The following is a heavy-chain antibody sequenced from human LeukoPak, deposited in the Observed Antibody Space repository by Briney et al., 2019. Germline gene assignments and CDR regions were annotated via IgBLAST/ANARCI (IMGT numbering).Heavy chain of an antibody. CDR2: IYPGDSDT. J-gene: IGHJ4*02. CDR1: GNSFTSNW. CDR3: ASGPTVTTASFDY. Sequence: PGESLNISCKGSGNSFTSNWIGWVRQMPGKGLEWMGIIYPGDSDTRYSPSFQGQVTISADKSISTAYLQWSSLKASDTAMYYCASGPTVTTASFDYWGQGTLVTVSS. V-gene: IGHV5-51*01. D-gene: IGHD4-17*01.